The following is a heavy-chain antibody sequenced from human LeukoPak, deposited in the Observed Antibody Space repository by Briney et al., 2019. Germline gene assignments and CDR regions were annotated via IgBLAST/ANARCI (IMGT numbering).Heavy chain of an antibody. V-gene: IGHV3-30*18. CDR3: AKSFQGARPVLLWFGELYDAFDI. CDR2: ISYDGSNK. Sequence: GGSLRLSCAASGFTFSTYSMNWVRQAPGKGLEWVAVISYDGSNKYYADSVKGRFTISRDNSKNTLYLQMNSLRAEDTAVYYCAKSFQGARPVLLWFGELYDAFDIWGQGTMVTVSS. D-gene: IGHD3-10*01. J-gene: IGHJ3*02. CDR1: GFTFSTYS.